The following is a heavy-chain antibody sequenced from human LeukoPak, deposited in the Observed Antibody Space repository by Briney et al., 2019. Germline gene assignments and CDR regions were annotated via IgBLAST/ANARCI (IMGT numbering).Heavy chain of an antibody. J-gene: IGHJ4*02. Sequence: PGRSLRLSCAASGFTFSSYGMHWVRQAPGKGLEWVAIISYDGSNKYYADSVKGRFTISRDNAKNSLYLQMNSLRDEDTAVYYCARAYCGGGFCYSGFDFWGQGSLVTVSS. CDR2: ISYDGSNK. V-gene: IGHV3-30*03. CDR1: GFTFSSYG. D-gene: IGHD2-15*01. CDR3: ARAYCGGGFCYSGFDF.